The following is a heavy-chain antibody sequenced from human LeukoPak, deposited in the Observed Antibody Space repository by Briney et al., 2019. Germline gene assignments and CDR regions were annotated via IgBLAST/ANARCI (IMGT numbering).Heavy chain of an antibody. CDR2: IAYDGSNK. CDR3: AKGDSSSWSHSYYYYVDV. V-gene: IGHV3-30-3*01. Sequence: PGRSLRLSCAASGFTFSSYAMHWVRQAPGKGLEWVAVIAYDGSNKYYPDSVKGRFTISRDNSKNTLYLQMNSLRAEDTAVYYCAKGDSSSWSHSYYYYVDVWGKGTTVTVSS. D-gene: IGHD6-13*01. CDR1: GFTFSSYA. J-gene: IGHJ6*03.